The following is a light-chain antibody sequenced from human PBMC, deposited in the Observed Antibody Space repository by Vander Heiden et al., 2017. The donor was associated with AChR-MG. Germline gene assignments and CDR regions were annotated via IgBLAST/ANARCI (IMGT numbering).Light chain of an antibody. Sequence: DIQMTQSPYTLSASVGDSVTISCLASQTISSWLAWYQQKPGKPPKLLIYRASTLDSGVPSRFSGSGSGTEFNLTISGLQPDDFVTYYCHQYKSYPWTFGQGTKVEIK. CDR1: QTISSW. CDR3: HQYKSYPWT. V-gene: IGKV1-5*03. CDR2: RAS. J-gene: IGKJ1*01.